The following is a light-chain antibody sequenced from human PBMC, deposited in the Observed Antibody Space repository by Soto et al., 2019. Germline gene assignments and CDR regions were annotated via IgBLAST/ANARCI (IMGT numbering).Light chain of an antibody. CDR3: SSYSSTSTVV. CDR2: EVS. J-gene: IGLJ2*01. Sequence: QSVLTQPASVSGSPGQSITISCTGTSSDVGGYNYVSWYQQHPGKAPKLMIYEVSNRPSGVSSRFSGSKSGNTASLTISALQAEDEGFYYCSSYSSTSTVVFGGGAKLTVL. V-gene: IGLV2-14*01. CDR1: SSDVGGYNY.